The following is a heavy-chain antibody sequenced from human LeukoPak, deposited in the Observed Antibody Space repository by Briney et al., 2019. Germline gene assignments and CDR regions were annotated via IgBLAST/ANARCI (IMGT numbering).Heavy chain of an antibody. J-gene: IGHJ4*02. CDR3: ARELRRDKY. CDR2: IIPIFGTA. V-gene: IGHV1-69*05. D-gene: IGHD2-21*02. Sequence: GASVKVSCKASGGTFSSYAISWVRQAPGQGLERMGGIIPIFGTANYAQKFQGRVTITTDESTSTAYMELRSLRSDDTAVYYCARELRRDKYWGQGTLVTVSS. CDR1: GGTFSSYA.